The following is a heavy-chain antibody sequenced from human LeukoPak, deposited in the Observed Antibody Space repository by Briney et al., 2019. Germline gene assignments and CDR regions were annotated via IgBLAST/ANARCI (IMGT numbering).Heavy chain of an antibody. V-gene: IGHV3-7*01. CDR3: ASNWNYIRGYGMDV. CDR2: INQDGSEK. Sequence: GGSLRLSCAASGFTFSNYWVSWVRQAPGKRLQWVAIINQDGSEKHYVDSVRGRFTISRDNAKNSLYLQMNSLRAEDTAVYYCASNWNYIRGYGMDVWGQGTTVTVSS. D-gene: IGHD1-7*01. J-gene: IGHJ6*02. CDR1: GFTFSNYW.